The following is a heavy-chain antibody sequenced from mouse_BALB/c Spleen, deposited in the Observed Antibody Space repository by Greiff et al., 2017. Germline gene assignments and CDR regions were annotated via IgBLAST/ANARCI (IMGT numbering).Heavy chain of an antibody. CDR3: ARDRWFAY. CDR1: GFAFSSYD. Sequence: EVMLVESGGGLVKPGGSLKLSCAASGFAFSSYDMSWVRQTPEKRLEWVAYISSGGGSTYYPDTVKGRFTISRDNAKNTLYLQMSSLKAEDTAMYYCARDRWFAYWGQGTLVTVSA. J-gene: IGHJ3*01. V-gene: IGHV5-12-1*01. CDR2: ISSGGGST.